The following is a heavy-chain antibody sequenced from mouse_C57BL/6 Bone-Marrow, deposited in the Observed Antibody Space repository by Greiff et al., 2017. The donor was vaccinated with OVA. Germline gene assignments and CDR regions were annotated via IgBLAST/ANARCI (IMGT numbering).Heavy chain of an antibody. D-gene: IGHD1-1*01. J-gene: IGHJ2*01. V-gene: IGHV5-6*02. CDR3: ARQADYGGSSDC. CDR1: GFTFTSYG. Sequence: DVKLVEPGGDLVKPGGSLKLSCAASGFTFTSYGMSWVRQTPDKRLEWIATISSGGGYTYYPDSVKGRFTISRDNATSTLYLQISSLKSEDTAMYYCARQADYGGSSDCGCQGTALTVTA. CDR2: ISSGGGYT.